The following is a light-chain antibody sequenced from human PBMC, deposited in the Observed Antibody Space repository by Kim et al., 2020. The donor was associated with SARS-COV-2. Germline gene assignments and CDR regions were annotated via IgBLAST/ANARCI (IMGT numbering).Light chain of an antibody. CDR2: DVS. CDR1: SSDVGGYNS. CDR3: SSYTSSSTYV. J-gene: IGLJ1*01. V-gene: IGLV2-14*03. Sequence: GRSITISCTGTSSDVGGYNSVSWYQQHPGKAPKLMIYDVSNRPSGVSNRFSGSKSGNTASLTISGLQAEDEADYYCSSYTSSSTYVFGTGTKVTVL.